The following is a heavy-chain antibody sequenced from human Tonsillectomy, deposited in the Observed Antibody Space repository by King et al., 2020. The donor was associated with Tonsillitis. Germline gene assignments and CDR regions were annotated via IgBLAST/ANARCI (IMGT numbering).Heavy chain of an antibody. V-gene: IGHV4-59*01. CDR1: GGSINSYY. Sequence: QLQESGPGLVKPSETLSLTCTVSGGSINSYYWSWIRQPPGKALEWIGYIYYSGSTNYNPSLKSRVTISVDTSKNQFSLQLSSVTAADTAVYYCARRNGTPFDYWGQGTLVTVSS. CDR3: ARRNGTPFDY. D-gene: IGHD2-8*01. CDR2: IYYSGST. J-gene: IGHJ4*02.